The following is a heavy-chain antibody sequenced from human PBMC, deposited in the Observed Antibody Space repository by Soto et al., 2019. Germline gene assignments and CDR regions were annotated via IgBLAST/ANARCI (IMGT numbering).Heavy chain of an antibody. Sequence: ASVKVSCKASGYTFTSYDINWVRQATGQGLEWMGWTNPESRYTGYAQKFQGRVTMTRDTSISTAYMELTSLRSEDTAVYYCARFVRHQLPTIDFWGQGTVVTVSS. D-gene: IGHD2-2*01. V-gene: IGHV1-8*01. CDR1: GYTFTSYD. CDR3: ARFVRHQLPTIDF. CDR2: TNPESRYT. J-gene: IGHJ4*02.